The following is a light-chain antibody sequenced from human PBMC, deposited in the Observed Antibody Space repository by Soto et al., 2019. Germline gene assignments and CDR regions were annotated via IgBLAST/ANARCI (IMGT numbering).Light chain of an antibody. J-gene: IGKJ4*01. CDR2: AAS. CDR1: QSISSY. Sequence: PSSLSASVGDRVTLTCRASQSISSYLNWYQQKPGKAPKLLIYAASTLQSGVPSRFSGSGSGTDFTLTISCLQAEDFATYYCQQYYSYPLTFGGGTKVDI. CDR3: QQYYSYPLT. V-gene: IGKV1-39*01.